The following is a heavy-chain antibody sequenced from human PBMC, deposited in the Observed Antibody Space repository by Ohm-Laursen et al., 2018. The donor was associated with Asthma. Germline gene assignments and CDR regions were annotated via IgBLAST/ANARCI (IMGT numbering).Heavy chain of an antibody. CDR3: AKDGYSSSWYLEESYYYYGMDV. Sequence: GSLRLSCAASGFTFDTYAMNWVRQVPGKGREWVSRITFSGEHTYYADSVKGRFTIPRDNSKNTLYLQMNSLRAEDTAVYYCAKDGYSSSWYLEESYYYYGMDVWGQGTTVTVSS. CDR2: ITFSGEHT. CDR1: GFTFDTYA. D-gene: IGHD6-13*01. V-gene: IGHV3-23*01. J-gene: IGHJ6*02.